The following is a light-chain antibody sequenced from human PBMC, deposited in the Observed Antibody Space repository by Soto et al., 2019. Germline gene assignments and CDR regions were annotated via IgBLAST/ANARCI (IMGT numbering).Light chain of an antibody. CDR3: QQYYSYPWT. Sequence: EIGMTQSPATLSVSPGERATLSCRASQSVSSYLAWYQQKPGQAPRLLIYDASNRATGIPARFSGSGSGTDFTLTISCLQSEDFATYYCQQYYSYPWTFGQGTKVDIK. CDR1: QSVSSY. CDR2: DAS. V-gene: IGKV3D-15*01. J-gene: IGKJ1*01.